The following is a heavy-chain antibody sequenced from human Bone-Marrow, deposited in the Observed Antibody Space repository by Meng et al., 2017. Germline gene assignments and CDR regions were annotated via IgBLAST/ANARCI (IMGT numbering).Heavy chain of an antibody. Sequence: QVRLVRSGGEWKKPGSSVKGSSKASGGTFISYAISWVRQAPGQGLEWMGRINPKSGDTHYAQRFQGRVTMTGDTSISTAYMELSGLRSDDTAMYYCARDEDISAAGKLFGDYWGQGTLVTVSS. CDR1: GGTFISYA. CDR3: ARDEDISAAGKLFGDY. CDR2: INPKSGDT. D-gene: IGHD6-13*01. J-gene: IGHJ4*02. V-gene: IGHV1-2*06.